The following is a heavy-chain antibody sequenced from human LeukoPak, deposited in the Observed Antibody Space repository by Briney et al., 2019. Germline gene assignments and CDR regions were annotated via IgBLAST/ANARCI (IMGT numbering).Heavy chain of an antibody. D-gene: IGHD3-3*01. Sequence: SETLSLTGAVYGGSFSGYYWSWIRQRPRKGLEWIGEINHSGSTNYNPSLKSRVTISVDTSKNQFSLKLSSVTAADTAVYYCARGAYDFWSGYYDYWGQGTLVTVSS. CDR2: INHSGST. CDR3: ARGAYDFWSGYYDY. CDR1: GGSFSGYY. V-gene: IGHV4-34*01. J-gene: IGHJ4*02.